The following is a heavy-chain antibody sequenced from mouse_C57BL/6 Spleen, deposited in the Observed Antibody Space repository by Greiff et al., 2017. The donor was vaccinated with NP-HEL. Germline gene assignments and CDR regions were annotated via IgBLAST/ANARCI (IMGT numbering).Heavy chain of an antibody. CDR3: ARSGDGYYWYFDV. J-gene: IGHJ1*03. CDR1: GYTFTSYW. CDR2: IDPSDSYT. Sequence: QVQLQQPGAELVMPGASVKLSCKASGYTFTSYWMHWVKQRPGQGLEWIGDIDPSDSYTNYNQKFKGKSTLTVDKSSSTAYMQLSSLTSEDSAVYYCARSGDGYYWYFDVWGTGTTVTVSS. D-gene: IGHD2-3*01. V-gene: IGHV1-69*01.